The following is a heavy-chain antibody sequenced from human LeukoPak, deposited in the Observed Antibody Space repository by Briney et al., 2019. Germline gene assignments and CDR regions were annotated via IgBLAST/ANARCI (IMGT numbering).Heavy chain of an antibody. CDR1: GFTVSSNY. Sequence: GGSLRLSCAASGFTVSSNYMSWVRQAPGKGLEWVSVIYSGGSRYYADSVKVRFTISRDNSKNTLYLQMNSLRADDTAVYYCAAGRHDYGDYWGQGTLVTVSS. J-gene: IGHJ4*02. CDR3: AAGRHDYGDY. CDR2: IYSGGSR. V-gene: IGHV3-66*01.